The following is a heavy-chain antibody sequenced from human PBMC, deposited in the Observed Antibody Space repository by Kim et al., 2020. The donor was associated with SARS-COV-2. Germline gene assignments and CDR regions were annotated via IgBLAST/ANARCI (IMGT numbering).Heavy chain of an antibody. D-gene: IGHD2-2*02. V-gene: IGHV1-69*04. J-gene: IGHJ3*02. Sequence: SVKVSCKASGGTFSSYAISWVRQAPGQGLEWMGRIIPILGIANYAQKFQGRVTITADKSTSTAYMELSSLRSEDTAVYYCASFCSTSCYTASDAFDIWGQGTMVTVSS. CDR2: IIPILGIA. CDR3: ASFCSTSCYTASDAFDI. CDR1: GGTFSSYA.